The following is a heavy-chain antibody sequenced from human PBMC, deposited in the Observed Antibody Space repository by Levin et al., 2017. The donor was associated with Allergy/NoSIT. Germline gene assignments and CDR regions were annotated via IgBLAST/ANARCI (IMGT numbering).Heavy chain of an antibody. CDR1: GFTFSNCG. CDR2: ISGNGVST. Sequence: GGSLRLSCAASGFTFSNCGMSWVRQAPGTGLEWVSSISGNGVSTYSADSAKGRFTISRDNSKNTLYLPMDSLRAEDTAAYYCAKDRRVGENYGYFDYSGQGILVTVSP. J-gene: IGHJ4*02. CDR3: AKDRRVGENYGYFDY. D-gene: IGHD2-21*01. V-gene: IGHV3-23*01.